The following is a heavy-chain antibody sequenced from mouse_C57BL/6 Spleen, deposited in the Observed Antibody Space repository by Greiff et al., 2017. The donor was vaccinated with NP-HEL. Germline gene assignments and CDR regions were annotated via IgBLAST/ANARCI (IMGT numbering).Heavy chain of an antibody. CDR3: AIEVPYDGYYVAWFAY. CDR1: GYTFTSYW. V-gene: IGHV1-74*01. J-gene: IGHJ3*01. D-gene: IGHD2-3*01. CDR2: IHPSDSDT. Sequence: VQLQQPGAELVKPGASVKVSCKASGYTFTSYWMPWVTQRPGKGLEWIGRIHPSDSDTNYTHKFKGKATLPVDKSSSTAYLQLSSLTSEDSAVYYCAIEVPYDGYYVAWFAYWGQGTLVTVSA.